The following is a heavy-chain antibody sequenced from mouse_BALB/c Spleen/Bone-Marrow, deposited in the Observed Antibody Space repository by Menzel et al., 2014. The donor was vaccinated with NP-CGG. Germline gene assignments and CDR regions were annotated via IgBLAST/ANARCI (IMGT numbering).Heavy chain of an antibody. D-gene: IGHD1-1*01. CDR3: ARSYYGSSYYFDY. CDR1: GFTFSSFG. J-gene: IGHJ2*01. CDR2: ISSGSSTI. V-gene: IGHV5-17*02. Sequence: EVQRVESGGGLVQPGGSRKLSRAASGFTFSSFGMHWVRQAPERGLEWVAYISSGSSTIYYADTVKGRFTISRDNPKNTLFLQMTSLRSEDTAMYYCARSYYGSSYYFDYWGQGTTLTVSS.